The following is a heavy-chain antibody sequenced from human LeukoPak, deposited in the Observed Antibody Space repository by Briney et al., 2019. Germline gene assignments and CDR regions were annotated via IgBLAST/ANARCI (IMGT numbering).Heavy chain of an antibody. CDR2: IYYSGST. CDR3: ARHIRAGHPLRFLERSAGKNAFDI. CDR1: GGSISSSSYY. Sequence: SETLSLTCTVSGGSISSSSYYWGWIRQPPGKGLEWIGSIYYSGSTYYNPSLKSRVTISVDTSKNQFSLKLSSVTAADTAVYYCARHIRAGHPLRFLERSAGKNAFDIWGQGTMVTVSS. J-gene: IGHJ3*02. D-gene: IGHD3-3*01. V-gene: IGHV4-39*01.